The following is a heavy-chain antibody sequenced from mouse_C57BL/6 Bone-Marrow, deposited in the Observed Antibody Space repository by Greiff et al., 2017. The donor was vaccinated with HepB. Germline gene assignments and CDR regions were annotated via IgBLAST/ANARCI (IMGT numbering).Heavy chain of an antibody. CDR1: GYTFTSYW. V-gene: IGHV1-69*01. Sequence: QVQLQQPGAELVMPGASVKLSCKASGYTFTSYWMHWVKQRPGQGLEWIGEIDPSDSYTNYNQKFKGKSTLTVDKSSSTAYMELHSLTSEDSAVYFCARRVGEGFAYWGQGTLVTVSA. D-gene: IGHD1-1*02. J-gene: IGHJ3*01. CDR2: IDPSDSYT. CDR3: ARRVGEGFAY.